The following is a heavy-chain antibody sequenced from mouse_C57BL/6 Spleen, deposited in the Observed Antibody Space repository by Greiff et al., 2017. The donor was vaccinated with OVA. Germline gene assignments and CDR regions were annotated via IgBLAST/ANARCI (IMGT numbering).Heavy chain of an antibody. J-gene: IGHJ1*03. CDR2: IYPRSGNT. CDR3: ARGTAMSYGNYWYFDV. D-gene: IGHD2-1*01. Sequence: QVQLQQSGAELARPGASVKLSCKASGYTFTSYGISWVKLRTGQGLEWIGEIYPRSGNTYYNEKFKGKATLTADKSSSTAYMELRSLTSEDSAVYFCARGTAMSYGNYWYFDVWGTGTTVTVSS. V-gene: IGHV1-81*01. CDR1: GYTFTSYG.